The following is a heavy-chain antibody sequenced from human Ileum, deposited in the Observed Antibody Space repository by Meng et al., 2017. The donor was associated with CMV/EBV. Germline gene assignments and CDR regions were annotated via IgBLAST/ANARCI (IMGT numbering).Heavy chain of an antibody. CDR1: GFTFSDYS. Sequence: GGSLRLSCTASGFTFSDYSMNWVRQAPGKGLEWVSSISDRDVYKYYADSVKGRFTISRDNAKNSLYLEMNSLRAEDTAVYFCARDIKYSYYLDSWGQGTLVTVSS. V-gene: IGHV3-21*01. D-gene: IGHD2-15*01. CDR2: ISDRDVYK. J-gene: IGHJ4*02. CDR3: ARDIKYSYYLDS.